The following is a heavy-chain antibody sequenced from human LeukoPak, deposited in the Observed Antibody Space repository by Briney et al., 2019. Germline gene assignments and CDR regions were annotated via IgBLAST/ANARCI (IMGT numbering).Heavy chain of an antibody. CDR1: GFTFDDHA. V-gene: IGHV3-9*01. Sequence: PGGSLRLSCAASGFTFDDHAMHWVRQAPGKGLEWVSGINWNSDSIGYADSVKGRFTISRDNAKNSLYLQMNSLRAEDTAVYYCARAPHYSNYGPYYYGMDVWGQGTTVTVSS. D-gene: IGHD4-11*01. CDR3: ARAPHYSNYGPYYYGMDV. CDR2: INWNSDSI. J-gene: IGHJ6*02.